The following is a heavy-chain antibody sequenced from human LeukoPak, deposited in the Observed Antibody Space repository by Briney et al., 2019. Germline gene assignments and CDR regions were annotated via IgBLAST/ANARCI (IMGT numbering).Heavy chain of an antibody. J-gene: IGHJ4*02. V-gene: IGHV3-33*06. Sequence: GKSLRLSCAASGFSFSTDGIHWVRQAPGKGLEWVAVMWYDGSKDYYADSVKGRFTISRDTSKNTLYLQMNNLRAEDTAVYYCAKDRETYEYTFDYWGQGTLVTVSS. CDR1: GFSFSTDG. CDR2: MWYDGSKD. D-gene: IGHD6-6*01. CDR3: AKDRETYEYTFDY.